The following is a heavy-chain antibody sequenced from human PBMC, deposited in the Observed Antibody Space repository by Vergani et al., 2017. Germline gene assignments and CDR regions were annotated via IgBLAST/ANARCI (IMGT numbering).Heavy chain of an antibody. D-gene: IGHD6-19*01. V-gene: IGHV3-43*02. J-gene: IGHJ3*02. CDR2: ISGDGGST. CDR3: ARVFIAVAGTDAFDI. Sequence: EVQLLESGGGLVQPGGSLRLSCAASGFTFSSYAMSWVRQAPGKGLEWVSLISGDGGSTYYADSVKGRFTISRDNSKNSLYLHMNSLRTEDTALYYCARVFIAVAGTDAFDIWGQGTMVTVSS. CDR1: GFTFSSYA.